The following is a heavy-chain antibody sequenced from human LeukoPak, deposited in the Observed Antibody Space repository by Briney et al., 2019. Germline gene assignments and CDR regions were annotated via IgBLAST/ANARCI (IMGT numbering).Heavy chain of an antibody. CDR3: ARGGYSSGWDPFDY. J-gene: IGHJ4*02. CDR2: IYISGST. V-gene: IGHV4-4*07. D-gene: IGHD6-19*01. Sequence: SETLSLTCTVSGGSISSYYWSWIRQPAGKGLEWIGRIYISGSTNYNPSLKSRVTMSVDTSKNQFSLKLSSVTAADTAVYYCARGGYSSGWDPFDYWGQGTLVTVSS. CDR1: GGSISSYY.